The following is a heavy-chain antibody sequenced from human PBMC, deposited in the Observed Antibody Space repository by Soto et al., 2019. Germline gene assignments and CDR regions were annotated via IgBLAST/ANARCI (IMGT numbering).Heavy chain of an antibody. CDR2: IIPIFGTA. CDR1: GGTFSSYA. Sequence: SVKVSCKASGGTFSSYAISWVRQAPGQGLEWMGGIIPIFGTANYAQKFQGRVTITADESTSTAYMELSSLRSEDTAVYYCARAEVTTGYRTYYYYGMDVWGQGTTVTVSS. CDR3: ARAEVTTGYRTYYYYGMDV. D-gene: IGHD4-4*01. V-gene: IGHV1-69*13. J-gene: IGHJ6*02.